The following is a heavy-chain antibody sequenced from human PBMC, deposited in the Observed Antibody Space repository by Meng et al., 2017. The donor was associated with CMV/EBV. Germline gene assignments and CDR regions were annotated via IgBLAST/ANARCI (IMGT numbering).Heavy chain of an antibody. CDR1: SHRAA. J-gene: IGHJ4*02. V-gene: IGHV6-1*01. CDR3: ARGIYDSSGYYYYYFDY. CDR2: TYDRSKWYN. D-gene: IGHD3-22*01. Sequence: SHRAAWNWHRQSPSRGIEWLGRTYDRSKWYNDYAVSVKSRITINPDTSKNQFSLQLNSVTPEDTAVYYCARGIYDSSGYYYYYFDYWGQGALVTVSS.